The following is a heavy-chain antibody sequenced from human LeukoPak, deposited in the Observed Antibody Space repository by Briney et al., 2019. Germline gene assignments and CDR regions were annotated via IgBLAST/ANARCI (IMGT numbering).Heavy chain of an antibody. CDR1: GGTFSSYA. V-gene: IGHV1-69*05. Sequence: SVKVSCKASGGTFSSYAISWVRQAPGQGLEWMGRIIPIFGTANYAQKFQGRVTITTDESTSTAYMELSSLRSEDTAVYYCAREYCSGGSCYSRAFDIWGQGTMVIVSS. D-gene: IGHD2-15*01. J-gene: IGHJ3*02. CDR3: AREYCSGGSCYSRAFDI. CDR2: IIPIFGTA.